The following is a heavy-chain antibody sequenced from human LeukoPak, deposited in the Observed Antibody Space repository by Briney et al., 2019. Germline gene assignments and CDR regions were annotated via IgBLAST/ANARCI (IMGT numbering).Heavy chain of an antibody. Sequence: ASVKVSCKASGYTFTNYYVHWVRQAPGQGLEWMGVINPSGGSTNYAQRFQGRVTMTRDTSTSTVYMELSSLRSEDTAVYYCARVTYYYGSGSGYFDYWGQGTLVTVSS. D-gene: IGHD3-10*01. CDR1: GYTFTNYY. CDR3: ARVTYYYGSGSGYFDY. CDR2: INPSGGST. V-gene: IGHV1-46*01. J-gene: IGHJ4*02.